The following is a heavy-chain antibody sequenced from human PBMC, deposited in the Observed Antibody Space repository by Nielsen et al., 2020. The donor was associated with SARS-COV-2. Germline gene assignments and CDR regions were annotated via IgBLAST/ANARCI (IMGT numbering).Heavy chain of an antibody. CDR1: GGSISSSSYY. CDR2: IYYSGST. Sequence: SETLSLTCTVSGGSISSSSYYWGWIRQPPGKGLEWTGSIYYSGSTYYNPSLKSRVTISVDTSKNQFSLKLSSVTAADTAVYYCARRAYYYGSGIVWGQGTLVTVSS. V-gene: IGHV4-39*01. CDR3: ARRAYYYGSGIV. J-gene: IGHJ4*02. D-gene: IGHD3-10*01.